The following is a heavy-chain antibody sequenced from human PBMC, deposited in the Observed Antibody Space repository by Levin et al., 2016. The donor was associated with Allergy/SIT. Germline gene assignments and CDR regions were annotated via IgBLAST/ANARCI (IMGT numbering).Heavy chain of an antibody. CDR1: GDSITRFY. Sequence: SETLSLTCSVLGDSITRFYWSWVRQAPGKGLEWIGYVYYSGSPDYNPSLKGRVTITVDTSKNQFSLQLRSVTAADTAVYFCARGGTTETTSYGVDVWGPRDHGHRLL. CDR3: ARGGTTETTSYGVDV. D-gene: IGHD1-1*01. V-gene: IGHV4-59*12. CDR2: VYYSGSP. J-gene: IGHJ6*01.